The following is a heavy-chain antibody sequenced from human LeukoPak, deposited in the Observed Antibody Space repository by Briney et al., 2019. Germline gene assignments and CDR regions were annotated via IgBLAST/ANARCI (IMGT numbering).Heavy chain of an antibody. D-gene: IGHD5-18*01. CDR3: AREGRYRYGYNEYHLYMDI. CDR1: DGSFSGYY. J-gene: IGHJ6*03. Sequence: SETLSLTCAVYDGSFSGYYWSWIRQPPGKGLEWIGEINHSGSTNYNPSLKSRVTISVDTSKNQFSLKLSSVTAAETAVYYCAREGRYRYGYNEYHLYMDIWGKGTTVTVSS. CDR2: INHSGST. V-gene: IGHV4-34*01.